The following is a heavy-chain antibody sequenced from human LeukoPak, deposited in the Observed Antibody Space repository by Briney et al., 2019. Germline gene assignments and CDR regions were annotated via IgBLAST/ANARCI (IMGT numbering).Heavy chain of an antibody. D-gene: IGHD6-19*01. CDR1: GGSISSSSYY. CDR3: ARGAVAGTNLA. CDR2: IYYSGST. Sequence: PSETLSLTCTVSGGSISSSSYYWGWIRQPPGKGLEWIGSIYYSGSTYYNPSLKSRVTISVDTSKNQFSLKLSSVTAADTAVYYCARGAVAGTNLAWGQGTLVTVSS. J-gene: IGHJ5*02. V-gene: IGHV4-39*07.